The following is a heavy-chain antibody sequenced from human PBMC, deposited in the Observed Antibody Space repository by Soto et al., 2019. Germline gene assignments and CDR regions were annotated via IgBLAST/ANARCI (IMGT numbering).Heavy chain of an antibody. CDR3: ARVAAALLVEDYGMDV. D-gene: IGHD6-13*01. V-gene: IGHV3-13*04. CDR1: GFTFSSYD. J-gene: IGHJ6*02. CDR2: IGTAGDT. Sequence: PGGSLRLSCSASGFTFSSYDMHWVRQGPGKGLEWVSAIGTAGDTNYAGSVKGRFTISRENAKNSLYLQMNSLRAGDTAVYYCARVAAALLVEDYGMDVWGQGTTVTVSS.